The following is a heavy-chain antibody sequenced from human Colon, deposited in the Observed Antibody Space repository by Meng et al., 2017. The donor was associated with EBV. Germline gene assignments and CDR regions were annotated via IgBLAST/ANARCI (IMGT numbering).Heavy chain of an antibody. CDR3: ARGPYCGGDCYWFDP. Sequence: VLPLPSPPLPCAVFGASISSGNYSWSWIRQPPGQGLEWIGYIYPGGTTYNTSLKSRVTISVDNSKNQFSLRLTSVTAADTAVYYCARGPYCGGDCYWFDPWGQGTLVTVSS. CDR1: GASISSGNYS. J-gene: IGHJ5*02. D-gene: IGHD2-21*02. V-gene: IGHV4-30-2*01. CDR2: IYPGGTT.